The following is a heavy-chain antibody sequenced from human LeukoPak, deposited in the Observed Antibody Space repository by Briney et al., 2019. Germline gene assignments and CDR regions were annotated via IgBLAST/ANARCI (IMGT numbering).Heavy chain of an antibody. D-gene: IGHD1-26*01. CDR3: ARGGAYSGSYFSY. Sequence: GGSLRLSCAAPGFTFSSYEMNWVRQAPGKGLEWVSYISSSGSTIYYADSVKGRFTISRDNAKNSLYLQMNSLRAEDTAVYYCARGGAYSGSYFSYWGQGTLVTVSS. CDR1: GFTFSSYE. V-gene: IGHV3-48*03. CDR2: ISSSGSTI. J-gene: IGHJ4*02.